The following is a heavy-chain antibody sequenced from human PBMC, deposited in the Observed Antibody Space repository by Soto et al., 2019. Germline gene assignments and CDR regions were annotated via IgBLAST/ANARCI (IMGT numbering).Heavy chain of an antibody. CDR1: GYSFTANS. Sequence: QVHLVQSGAEVKKPGASVRVSCKASGYSFTANSMHWVRQAPGQGLEWMGWINPNNGGTNYARKFQGWVTMTRDPSISPAHMDLTRLKSGDTAVYYCAIQRSGVRYWGQGTLVTVSS. CDR2: INPNNGGT. V-gene: IGHV1-2*04. D-gene: IGHD2-15*01. J-gene: IGHJ4*02. CDR3: AIQRSGVRY.